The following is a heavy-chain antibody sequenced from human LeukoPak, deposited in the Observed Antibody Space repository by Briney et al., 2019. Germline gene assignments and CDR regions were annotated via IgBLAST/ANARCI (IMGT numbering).Heavy chain of an antibody. CDR1: GFTFRNSM. CDR2: ISGSGGST. V-gene: IGHV3-23*01. CDR3: AKGLLRGLDV. J-gene: IGHJ6*02. Sequence: GGSLRLSCAASGFTFRNSMISWVRQPPGKGLEWVTAISGSGGSTYYADSVKGRFSISRDNSKNTGYLQMNSLRAEDTAIYYCAKGLLRGLDVWGQGTTVTVSS. D-gene: IGHD4-17*01.